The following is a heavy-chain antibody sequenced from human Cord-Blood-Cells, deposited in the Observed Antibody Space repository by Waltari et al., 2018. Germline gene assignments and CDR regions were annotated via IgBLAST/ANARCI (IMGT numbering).Heavy chain of an antibody. V-gene: IGHV1-8*03. CDR3: ARRYYYGSGSYYNFDY. J-gene: IGHJ4*02. CDR2: VNPNSWNT. Sequence: QVQLVQSGAEVKKPGASVKVSCKASGYTFTSYDINWVRQATGQGLEWMGWVNPNSWNTGYAQKFQGRVTITRNTSISTAYMELSSLRSEDTAVYYCARRYYYGSGSYYNFDYWGQGTLVTVSS. CDR1: GYTFTSYD. D-gene: IGHD3-10*01.